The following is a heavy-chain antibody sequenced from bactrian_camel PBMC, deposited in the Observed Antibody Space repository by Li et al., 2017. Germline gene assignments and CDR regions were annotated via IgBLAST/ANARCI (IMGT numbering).Heavy chain of an antibody. J-gene: IGHJ4*01. V-gene: IGHV3S53*01. D-gene: IGHD2*01. CDR2: LDDDGTT. Sequence: HVQLVESGGGSVQAGGSARLTCVGSGYINRRYSRGWFRQTPGKRREGVAALDDDGTTTYADSVKGRFTISRDKANNMLYLQIDTLKPEDTAEYYCAAAALYWKPNLCALLEDEYFHWGQGTQVTVS. CDR3: AAAALYWKPNLCALLEDEYFH. CDR1: GYINRRYS.